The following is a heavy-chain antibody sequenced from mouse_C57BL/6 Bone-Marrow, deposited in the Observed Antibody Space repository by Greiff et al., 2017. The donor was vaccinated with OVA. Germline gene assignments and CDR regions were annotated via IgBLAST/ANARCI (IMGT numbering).Heavy chain of an antibody. CDR3: ARNYWYFDV. J-gene: IGHJ1*03. V-gene: IGHV1-69*01. CDR2: IDPSDSYT. Sequence: QVQLQQPGAELVMPGASVKLSCKASGYTFTSYWMHWVKQRPGQGLEWIGEIDPSDSYTNYSQKFKGKSTLTVDKSSSTAYMQLSSLTSEDSAVYYCARNYWYFDVWGTGTTVTVSS. CDR1: GYTFTSYW.